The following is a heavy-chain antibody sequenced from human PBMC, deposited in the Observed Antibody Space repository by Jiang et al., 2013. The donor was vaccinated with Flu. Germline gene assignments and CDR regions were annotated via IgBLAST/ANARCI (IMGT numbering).Heavy chain of an antibody. V-gene: IGHV4-59*01. CDR2: IYYSGST. D-gene: IGHD3-3*01. CDR1: GGSISSYY. Sequence: SGPGLVKPSETLSLTCTVSGGSISSYYWSWIRQPPGKGLEWIGYIYYSGSTNYNPSLKSRVTISVDTSKNQFSLKLSSVTAADTAVYYCARNVGIGVVYYFDYWGQGTLVTVSS. CDR3: ARNVGIGVVYYFDY. J-gene: IGHJ4*02.